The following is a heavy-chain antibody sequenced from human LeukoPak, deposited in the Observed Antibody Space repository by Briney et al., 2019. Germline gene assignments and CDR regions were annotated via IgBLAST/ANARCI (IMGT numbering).Heavy chain of an antibody. CDR1: GFTFDDYA. J-gene: IGHJ4*02. Sequence: PGGSLRLSCAASGFTFDDYAMHWVRHAPGKGREWVSGISWNSGSISYADSVKGRFTISRDNAKNSLYLQMNSLRAEDTAVYYCARNPEYSSSLWGQGTLATVSS. V-gene: IGHV3-9*01. CDR2: ISWNSGSI. CDR3: ARNPEYSSSL. D-gene: IGHD6-6*01.